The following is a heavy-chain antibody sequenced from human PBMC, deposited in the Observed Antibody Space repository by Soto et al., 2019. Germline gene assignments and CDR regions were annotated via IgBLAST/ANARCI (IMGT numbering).Heavy chain of an antibody. CDR2: INPGDSDI. J-gene: IGHJ6*02. Sequence: PGESLKISCNASGYSFTTYWIAWVRQMPGKGLEWMGIINPGDSDIRYSPSFQGQVTISADNSISTAYLQWSSLKASDTAMYYCERNEKFYYYYYGMDVWGQGTAVTVSS. CDR1: GYSFTTYW. V-gene: IGHV5-51*01. CDR3: ERNEKFYYYYYGMDV.